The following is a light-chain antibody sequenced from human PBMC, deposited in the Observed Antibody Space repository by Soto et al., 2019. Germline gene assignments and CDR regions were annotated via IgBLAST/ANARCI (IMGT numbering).Light chain of an antibody. CDR2: AAS. J-gene: IGKJ3*01. CDR1: RSIRTY. Sequence: DIQMTQSPSSLSASVGDRVTITCRASRSIRTYLNWYQVKPGKAPKLLIYAASTLHTGAPSRFSACGSVTDFTLTITSLQPEDFATYFCQQTYNSPRFTFGPGTTVDFK. CDR3: QQTYNSPRFT. V-gene: IGKV1-39*01.